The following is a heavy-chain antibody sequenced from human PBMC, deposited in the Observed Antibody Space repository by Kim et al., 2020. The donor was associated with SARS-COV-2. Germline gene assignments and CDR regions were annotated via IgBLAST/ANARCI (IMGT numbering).Heavy chain of an antibody. CDR3: ARGLTMNYYGSGSYYNTFDY. J-gene: IGHJ4*02. CDR1: GGTFSSYA. CDR2: IIPIFGTA. V-gene: IGHV1-69*13. Sequence: SVKVSCKASGGTFSSYAISWVRQAPGQGLEWMGGIIPIFGTANYAQKFQGRVTITADESTSTAYMELSSLRSEDTAVYYCARGLTMNYYGSGSYYNTFDYWGQGTLVTVSS. D-gene: IGHD3-10*01.